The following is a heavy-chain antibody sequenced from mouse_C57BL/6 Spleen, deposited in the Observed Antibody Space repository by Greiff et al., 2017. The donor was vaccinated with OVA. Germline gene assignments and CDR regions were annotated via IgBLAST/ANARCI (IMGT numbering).Heavy chain of an antibody. CDR2: IDPSDSYT. J-gene: IGHJ3*01. CDR1: GYTFTSYW. Sequence: QVQLQQSGAELVKPGASVKLSCKASGYTFTSYWMQWVKQRPGQGLEWIGEIDPSDSYTNYNQKFKGKATLTVDTSSSTAYMQLSSLTSEDSAVYYCARVYGSSGWFAYWGQGTLVTVSA. V-gene: IGHV1-50*01. CDR3: ARVYGSSGWFAY. D-gene: IGHD1-1*01.